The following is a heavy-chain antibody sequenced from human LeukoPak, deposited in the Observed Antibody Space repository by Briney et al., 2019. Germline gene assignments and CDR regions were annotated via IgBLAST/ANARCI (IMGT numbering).Heavy chain of an antibody. CDR2: IYPGDSET. V-gene: IGHV5-51*01. D-gene: IGHD2-15*01. CDR3: TRSYCSTGSCSRDY. CDR1: GYSFNSYW. J-gene: IGHJ4*02. Sequence: GESLQISCKASGYSFNSYWMGWGRQVPGKGLEWMGIIYPGDSETRYSPSVQGRVTISVDRSSTTTFLQWSSLEASDSGVYFCTRSYCSTGSCSRDYWGQGTLVTVSS.